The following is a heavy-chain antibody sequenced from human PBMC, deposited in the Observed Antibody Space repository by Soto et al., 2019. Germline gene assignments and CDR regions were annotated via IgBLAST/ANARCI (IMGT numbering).Heavy chain of an antibody. CDR3: AGGSGWLVTD. Sequence: DVQLVESGGGLVQPGGSLRLSCAASGFTFSTYWMNWVRQAPGKGLEWVANIKQDGSEKYYVDSVKGRFTISRDNAKNSVFLQMSNLRAEDTGVYFWAGGSGWLVTDWGQGTLVTASS. CDR2: IKQDGSEK. J-gene: IGHJ4*02. D-gene: IGHD6-19*01. V-gene: IGHV3-7*04. CDR1: GFTFSTYW.